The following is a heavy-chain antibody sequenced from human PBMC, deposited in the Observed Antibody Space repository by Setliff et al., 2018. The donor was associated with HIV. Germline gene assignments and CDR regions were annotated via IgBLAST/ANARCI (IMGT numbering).Heavy chain of an antibody. D-gene: IGHD1-26*01. J-gene: IGHJ5*02. CDR1: GFTFSSYE. CDR3: AREAYSGSYDWFDP. Sequence: PGGSLRLSCAASGFTFSSYEMNWVRQAPGEGLEWLSYIGSAGDRTIYYADSVRGRFTISRDNAKNSLYLQMKSLRAEDTAVYYCAREAYSGSYDWFDPWGQGTLVTVSS. CDR2: IGSAGDRTI. V-gene: IGHV3-48*03.